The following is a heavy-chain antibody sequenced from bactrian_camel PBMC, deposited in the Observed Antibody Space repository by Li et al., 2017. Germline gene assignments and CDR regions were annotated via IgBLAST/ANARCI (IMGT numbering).Heavy chain of an antibody. D-gene: IGHD4*01. J-gene: IGHJ4*01. CDR1: GSSVNC. Sequence: HVQLVESGGGEVQAGGSLRLTCQASGSSVNCMAWFRQAPGKERVLVAGIYITGGGHTHYADFVKGRFTIPQDDAENTVSLQMNSVKPEDTAMYYCATVLLPVCPSIATVIRSPYVGQGTQVTVS. V-gene: IGHV3S53*01. CDR2: IYITGGGHT.